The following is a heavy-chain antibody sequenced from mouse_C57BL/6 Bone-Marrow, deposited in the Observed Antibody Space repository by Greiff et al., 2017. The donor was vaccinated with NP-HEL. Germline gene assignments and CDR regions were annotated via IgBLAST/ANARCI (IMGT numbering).Heavy chain of an antibody. V-gene: IGHV14-4*01. CDR2: IDPENGDT. CDR3: TLWSGLGY. CDR1: GFNIKDDY. J-gene: IGHJ2*01. D-gene: IGHD6-1*01. Sequence: VQLQQSGAELVRPGASVKLSCTASGFNIKDDYMHWVKQRPEQGLEWIGWIDPENGDTEYASKFQGKATITADTSSNTAYLQLSSLTSEDTAVYYCTLWSGLGYWGQGTTLTVSS.